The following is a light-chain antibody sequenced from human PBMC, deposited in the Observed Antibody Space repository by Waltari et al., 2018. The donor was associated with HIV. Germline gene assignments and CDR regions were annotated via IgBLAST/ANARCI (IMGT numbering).Light chain of an antibody. Sequence: SVVTQPASVSGFPGQSVTISCTGTASAFGSGNFVSWYPQHPGKAPKVILFEVDSRASGVDDRFSGSKSGNTASLTISGLRTEDEANYYCSAFTKDFTVIFGGGTKVTIL. CDR2: EVD. J-gene: IGLJ2*01. CDR1: ASAFGSGNF. CDR3: SAFTKDFTVI. V-gene: IGLV2-14*03.